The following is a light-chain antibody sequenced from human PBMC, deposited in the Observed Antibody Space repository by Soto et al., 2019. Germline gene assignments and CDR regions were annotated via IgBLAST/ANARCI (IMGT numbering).Light chain of an antibody. CDR2: EVS. Sequence: QSALTQPHSASGSPGQSVTISCTGTSSDIGGYYYVSWYQQRPGQAPKRMIYEVSKRPSGVPGRFSGSKSGNTASLTISGLQTEDEADYYCSSDAGSNIYVFGTGTKVTVL. J-gene: IGLJ1*01. CDR1: SSDIGGYYY. V-gene: IGLV2-8*01. CDR3: SSDAGSNIYV.